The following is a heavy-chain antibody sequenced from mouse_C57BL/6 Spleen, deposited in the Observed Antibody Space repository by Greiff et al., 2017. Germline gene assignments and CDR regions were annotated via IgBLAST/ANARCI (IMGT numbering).Heavy chain of an antibody. Sequence: VQLQQSGAELVRPGASVTLSCKASGYTFTDYYINWVKQRPGQGLEWIARIYPGSGNSYYNEKFKGKATLTAVKSSSTAYMQLSSLTSEDSAVFFFARSAYYYYGFDYRGQGTTLTVSS. CDR1: GYTFTDYY. J-gene: IGHJ2*01. D-gene: IGHD1-1*01. CDR2: IYPGSGNS. CDR3: ARSAYYYYGFDY. V-gene: IGHV1-76*01.